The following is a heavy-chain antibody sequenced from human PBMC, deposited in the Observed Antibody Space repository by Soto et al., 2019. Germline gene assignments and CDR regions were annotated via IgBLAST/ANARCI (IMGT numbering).Heavy chain of an antibody. CDR3: ARNDVYDMDL. Sequence: QVQLQESGPGLMKPSGTLSLTCAISGVSISSSYRRSWVRHPPRKGLAWIGAIRHSTGTNSNPSLKSRVTISVNKSKNQLFLRLTSVTVADAAVYYCARNDVYDMDLWGQGTTLTVSS. D-gene: IGHD3-16*01. V-gene: IGHV4-4*02. CDR1: GVSISSSYR. CDR2: IRHSTGT. J-gene: IGHJ6*02.